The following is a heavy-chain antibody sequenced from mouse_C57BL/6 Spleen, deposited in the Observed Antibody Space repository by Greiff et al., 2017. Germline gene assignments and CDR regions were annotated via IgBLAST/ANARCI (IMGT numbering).Heavy chain of an antibody. V-gene: IGHV1-80*01. CDR2: IYPGAGDT. D-gene: IGHD1-1*01. CDR3: ARRATVVAKNAMDY. J-gene: IGHJ4*01. Sequence: QVQLKESGAELVKPGASVKISCKASGYAFSSYWMNWVKQRPGKGLEWIGQIYPGAGDTNYNGKVKGKATLTVDKSSSPAYMQLSSLTSEDSAVYVCARRATVVAKNAMDYWGQGTSVTVSS. CDR1: GYAFSSYW.